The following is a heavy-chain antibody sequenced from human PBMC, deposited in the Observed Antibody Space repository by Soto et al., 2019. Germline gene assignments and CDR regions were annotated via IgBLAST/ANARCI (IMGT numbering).Heavy chain of an antibody. CDR2: VFDSGAT. Sequence: SETLSLTCNVSGGPIKTGDYYWNCIRQPPGKGLEWSGYVFDSGATNYSPSLKSRAAISMGTSKNQFSLSLTSVTAADTAVYYCARAGFSYGHLLFWGQGIRVTVSS. CDR1: GGPIKTGDYY. V-gene: IGHV4-30-4*01. J-gene: IGHJ4*02. CDR3: ARAGFSYGHLLF. D-gene: IGHD3-10*01.